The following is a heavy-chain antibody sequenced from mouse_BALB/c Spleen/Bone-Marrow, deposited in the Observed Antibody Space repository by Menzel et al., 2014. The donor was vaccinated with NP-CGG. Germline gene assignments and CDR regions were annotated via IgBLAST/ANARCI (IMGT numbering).Heavy chain of an antibody. D-gene: IGHD3-1*01. J-gene: IGHJ4*01. V-gene: IGHV5-12-2*01. CDR1: GFTFSSYT. Sequence: EVKLEESGGGLVQPGGSLKLSCAASGFTFSSYTMSWVRQTPEKRLEWVAYISNGGGSTYYPDTVKGRFTISRDNAKNTLYLQMSSLKSEDTAMYYWARHVGNPYAMDYWGQGTSVTVSS. CDR2: ISNGGGST. CDR3: ARHVGNPYAMDY.